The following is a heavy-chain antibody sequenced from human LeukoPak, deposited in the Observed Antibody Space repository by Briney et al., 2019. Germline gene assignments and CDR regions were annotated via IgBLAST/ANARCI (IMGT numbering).Heavy chain of an antibody. CDR2: INTKSGRT. CDR1: GYSFTDYY. J-gene: IGHJ5*02. D-gene: IGHD3-3*01. CDR3: ARADFIDAGPYLIGP. Sequence: ASVRVSCKTSGYSFTDYYIHWVRQAPGQGLEWMGWINTKSGRTSSARKFQGRVTMTRDPSITTVYMDMAWLTSDDTAIYFCARADFIDAGPYLIGPWGQGALVTVSS. V-gene: IGHV1-2*02.